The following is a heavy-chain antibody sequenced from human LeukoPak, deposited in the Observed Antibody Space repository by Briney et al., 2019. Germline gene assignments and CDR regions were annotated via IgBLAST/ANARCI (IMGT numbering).Heavy chain of an antibody. CDR2: ISSSGSTI. CDR1: GFTFSDYY. Sequence: GGSLRLSCAASGFTFSDYYMSWIRQAAGKGLEWVSYISSSGSTIYYADSVKGRFTISRDNAKNSLYLQMNSLRAEDTAVYYCARDGTTVFGVVIIKGGYYFDYWGQGTLVTVSS. CDR3: ARDGTTVFGVVIIKGGYYFDY. D-gene: IGHD3-3*01. V-gene: IGHV3-11*01. J-gene: IGHJ4*02.